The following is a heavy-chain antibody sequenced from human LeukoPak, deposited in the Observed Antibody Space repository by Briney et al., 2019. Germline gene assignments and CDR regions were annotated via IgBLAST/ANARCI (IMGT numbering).Heavy chain of an antibody. D-gene: IGHD3-10*02. CDR1: GFTFSSHD. V-gene: IGHV3-13*01. Sequence: PGGSLRLSCAASGFTFSSHDMYWVRQTGKRLEWVAASDSTGDTYYLDSVKGRFTISRETVKNSLSLQMNSLRVGDTGVYYCARGKTGDDYVVFHYWGQGVLVTVSS. J-gene: IGHJ4*02. CDR3: ARGKTGDDYVVFHY. CDR2: SDSTGDT.